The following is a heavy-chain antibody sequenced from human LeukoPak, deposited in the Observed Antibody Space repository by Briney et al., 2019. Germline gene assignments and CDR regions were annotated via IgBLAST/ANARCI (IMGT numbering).Heavy chain of an antibody. D-gene: IGHD6-13*01. J-gene: IGHJ4*02. CDR1: GYTFTSYG. V-gene: IGHV1-18*01. Sequence: ASVKVSCKASGYTFTSYGISWVRQAPGQGLEWMGWISAYNGNTNYAQKLQGRVTMTTDTSTSTAYMELRSLRSDDTAVYYCARDKIGYSSSWHGFDYWGQGTLVTVSS. CDR2: ISAYNGNT. CDR3: ARDKIGYSSSWHGFDY.